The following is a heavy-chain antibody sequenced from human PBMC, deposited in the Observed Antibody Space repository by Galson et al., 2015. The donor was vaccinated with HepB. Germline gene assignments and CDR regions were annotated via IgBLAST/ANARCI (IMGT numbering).Heavy chain of an antibody. Sequence: ETLSLTCAVYGGSFSGYYWSWIRQPPGKGLEWIGEINHSGSTNYNPSLKSRVTISVDTSKNQFSLKLSSVTAADTAVYYCARGDLPGIVVVPAARRLYYYGMDVWGQGTTVTVSS. J-gene: IGHJ6*02. D-gene: IGHD2-2*01. CDR3: ARGDLPGIVVVPAARRLYYYGMDV. CDR1: GGSFSGYY. V-gene: IGHV4-34*01. CDR2: INHSGST.